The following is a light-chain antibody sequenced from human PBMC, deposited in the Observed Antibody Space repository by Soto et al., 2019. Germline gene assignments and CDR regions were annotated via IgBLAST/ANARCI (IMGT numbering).Light chain of an antibody. CDR3: HQYNNWPRT. J-gene: IGKJ1*01. Sequence: EMVMTQSPATLSVSPGERATLSCRASQSVGSNFAWYQQKPGQAPRLLIYGASTRATDIPARFSGSGSGTEFTPTISSLQSEDFAVYYCHQYNNWPRTFGQGTKVEIK. V-gene: IGKV3-15*01. CDR2: GAS. CDR1: QSVGSN.